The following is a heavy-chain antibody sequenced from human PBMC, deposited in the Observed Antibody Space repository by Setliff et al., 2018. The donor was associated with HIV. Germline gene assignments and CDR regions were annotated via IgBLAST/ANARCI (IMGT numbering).Heavy chain of an antibody. V-gene: IGHV4-59*01. CDR1: GGSITSYY. D-gene: IGHD6-19*01. CDR2: IYYNGGT. CDR3: ARGRPQSHFFDY. Sequence: SETLSLTCTVSGGSITSYYWSWIRQTPGKRLEYIGYIYYNGGTNYNPSLKSRVTISLDTSKNQFSLSLRSVTAADTAVYFCARGRPQSHFFDYWGQGTLVTVSS. J-gene: IGHJ4*02.